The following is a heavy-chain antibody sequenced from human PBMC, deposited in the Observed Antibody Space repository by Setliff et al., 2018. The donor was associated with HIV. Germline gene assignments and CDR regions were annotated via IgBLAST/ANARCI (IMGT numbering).Heavy chain of an antibody. J-gene: IGHJ5*02. D-gene: IGHD4-4*01. Sequence: GASVKVSCKASGYTFTTYAIHWVRQAPGQRLEWMGWINGGNGNTKYSQKFQGRVTITRDTSATTAYMQLSSLRSEDTAVYYCARDHDYSNFWFDPWGQGTLVTSPQ. V-gene: IGHV1-3*01. CDR1: GYTFTTYA. CDR3: ARDHDYSNFWFDP. CDR2: INGGNGNT.